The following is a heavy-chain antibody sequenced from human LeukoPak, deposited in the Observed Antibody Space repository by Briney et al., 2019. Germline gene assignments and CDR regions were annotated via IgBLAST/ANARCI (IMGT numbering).Heavy chain of an antibody. CDR1: GGSISSYY. CDR2: IYYSGST. D-gene: IGHD3-3*01. J-gene: IGHJ5*02. Sequence: PSETLSLTCTVSGGSISSYYWSWIRQPPGKGLEWIGYIYYSGSTNYNPSLKSRVTISVDRSKNQFSLKLSSVTAADTAVYYCARSDSVESITIFGGLVNSWFDPWGQGTLVTVSS. CDR3: ARSDSVESITIFGGLVNSWFDP. V-gene: IGHV4-59*12.